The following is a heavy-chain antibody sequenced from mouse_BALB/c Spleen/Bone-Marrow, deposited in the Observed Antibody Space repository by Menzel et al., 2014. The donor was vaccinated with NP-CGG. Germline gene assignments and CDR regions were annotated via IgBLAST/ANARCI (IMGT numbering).Heavy chain of an antibody. V-gene: IGHV1-82*01. CDR1: GYAFSSSW. D-gene: IGHD3-3*01. CDR3: ARGGLGLDY. CDR2: IYPGDGDT. J-gene: IGHJ2*02. Sequence: QVQLKESGPELVKPGASVKISCKASGYAFSSSWMNWVKQRPGQGLEWIGRIYPGDGDTNYNGKFKGKATLTADKSARTAYMQLSRLTCGDSAVYFCARGGLGLDYWGQGTSLTGSS.